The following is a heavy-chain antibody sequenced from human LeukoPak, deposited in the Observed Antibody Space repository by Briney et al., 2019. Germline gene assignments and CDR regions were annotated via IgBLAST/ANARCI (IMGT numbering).Heavy chain of an antibody. D-gene: IGHD1-7*01. Sequence: GASVKVSCKASGGTFSSYAISWVRQAPGQGLEWMGWINPNSGGTNYAQKFQGRVTMTRDTSISTAYMELSRLRSDDTAVYYCARDGLELSIDYWGQGTLVTVSS. J-gene: IGHJ4*02. V-gene: IGHV1-2*02. CDR3: ARDGLELSIDY. CDR1: GGTFSSYA. CDR2: INPNSGGT.